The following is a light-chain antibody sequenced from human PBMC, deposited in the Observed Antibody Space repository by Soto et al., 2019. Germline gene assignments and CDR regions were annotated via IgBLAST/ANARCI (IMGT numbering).Light chain of an antibody. CDR3: QQTYSAPLT. V-gene: IGKV1-39*01. J-gene: IGKJ4*01. CDR1: QNINSY. Sequence: DIQMTQSPSSLSASVGDRVTITCRASQNINSYLNWYQQKPGKAPNLLIYVASSLQSGVPSRFSGSGSETDFTLTINRLQPEDFATYYCQQTYSAPLTLGGGTKVDIK. CDR2: VAS.